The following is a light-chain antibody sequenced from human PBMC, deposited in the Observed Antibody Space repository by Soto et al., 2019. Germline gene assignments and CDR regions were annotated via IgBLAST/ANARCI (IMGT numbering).Light chain of an antibody. J-gene: IGLJ1*01. CDR2: NNN. CDR1: RSNIGTNA. Sequence: QSVLTQPPSASATPGQRVTISCSGSRSNIGTNAVNWYQQLPGTAPRLLIYNNNQRPSGVPDRFSGSKSGTSASLAIRGLQSDDEAIDCCAAWADSLNVLYVFGTVTKLTVL. V-gene: IGLV1-44*01. CDR3: AAWADSLNVLYV.